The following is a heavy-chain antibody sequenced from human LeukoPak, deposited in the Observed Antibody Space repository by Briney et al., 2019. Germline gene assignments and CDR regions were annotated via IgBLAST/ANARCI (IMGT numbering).Heavy chain of an antibody. CDR3: AKDQRRSGYMDV. Sequence: GGSLRLSCAASGFSLNTYSMNWVRQAPGRGLEWVSSISSSSSYIYYADSVKGRFTISRDTSKNTLYLQMNSLRAEDTAVYYCAKDQRRSGYMDVWGKGTTVTVSS. V-gene: IGHV3-21*04. J-gene: IGHJ6*03. CDR1: GFSLNTYS. CDR2: ISSSSSYI.